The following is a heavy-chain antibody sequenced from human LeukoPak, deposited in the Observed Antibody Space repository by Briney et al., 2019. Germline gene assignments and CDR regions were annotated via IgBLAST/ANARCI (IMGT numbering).Heavy chain of an antibody. D-gene: IGHD2-15*01. V-gene: IGHV3-30-3*01. Sequence: GGSLRLSCAASGFTFSSYAIHWVRQAPGKGLEWVAVISYDGSNKYYADSVKGRFTISRDNSKNTLYLQMNSLRAEDTAVYYCASTLSEDGYWGQGTLVTVSS. CDR2: ISYDGSNK. CDR3: ASTLSEDGY. J-gene: IGHJ4*02. CDR1: GFTFSSYA.